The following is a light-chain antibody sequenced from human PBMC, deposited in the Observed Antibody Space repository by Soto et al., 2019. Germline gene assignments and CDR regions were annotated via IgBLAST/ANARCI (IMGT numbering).Light chain of an antibody. CDR3: QQYNEWPLT. CDR1: QTVSNN. CDR2: FAS. Sequence: ERVMTQSPATLSVSPGEKATLSCRASQTVSNNLAWYQQKPGQAPRLLIYFASTRATGIPARFSGSGSGTEFTLTISILQSEDFAVYYCQQYNEWPLTFGGGTKVETK. J-gene: IGKJ4*01. V-gene: IGKV3-15*01.